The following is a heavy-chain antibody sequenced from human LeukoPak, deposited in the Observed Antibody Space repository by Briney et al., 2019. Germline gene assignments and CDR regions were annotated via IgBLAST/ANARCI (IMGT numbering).Heavy chain of an antibody. CDR2: INHSGST. J-gene: IGHJ4*02. Sequence: KPSETLSLTCAVYGGSFSGYYWSWIRQPPGKGLEWIGEINHSGSTNYNPSLKSRVTISVDTSKNQFSLKLSSVTAADTAVYYCARDRSGDYGGLDYWGQGTLVTVSS. V-gene: IGHV4-34*01. CDR1: GGSFSGYY. CDR3: ARDRSGDYGGLDY. D-gene: IGHD4-17*01.